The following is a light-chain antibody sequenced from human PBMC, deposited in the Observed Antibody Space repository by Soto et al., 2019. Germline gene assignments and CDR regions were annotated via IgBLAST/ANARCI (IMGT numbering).Light chain of an antibody. CDR3: QQYDNLPMYT. CDR2: DAS. V-gene: IGKV1-33*01. J-gene: IGKJ2*01. Sequence: DIQMTPSPSSLSASVGDRVTITCQASQDISDYLNWYQQKPGKAPKLLIYDASSLETGVPSRFSGSGSVTDFTFTINSLQPEDIATYYCQQYDNLPMYTFGQGTKVDI. CDR1: QDISDY.